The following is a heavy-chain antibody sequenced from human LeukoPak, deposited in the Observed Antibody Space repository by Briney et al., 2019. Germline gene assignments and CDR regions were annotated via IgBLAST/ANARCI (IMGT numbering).Heavy chain of an antibody. CDR2: IRYDGSNK. J-gene: IGHJ5*02. V-gene: IGHV3-30*02. CDR3: AKDLGLRQLGNRFDP. D-gene: IGHD6-6*01. Sequence: PGGSLRLSCAASGFTFSSYGMHWVRQAPGKGLEWVAFIRYDGSNKYYADSVKGRFTISRDNSKNTLYLQMNSLRAEDTAVYYCAKDLGLRQLGNRFDPWGQGTLVTVSS. CDR1: GFTFSSYG.